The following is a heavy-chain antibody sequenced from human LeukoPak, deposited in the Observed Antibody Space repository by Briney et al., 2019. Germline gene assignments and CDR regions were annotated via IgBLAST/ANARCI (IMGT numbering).Heavy chain of an antibody. V-gene: IGHV1-69*13. Sequence: SVKVSCKASGGTFSSYAISWVRQAPGQGLEWMGGIIPIIGTANYAQKFQGRVTITADESTSTAYMELSSLRSEDTAVYYCARLSGNVVVPAAIRDYWGQGTLVTVSS. CDR2: IIPIIGTA. CDR1: GGTFSSYA. D-gene: IGHD2-2*01. CDR3: ARLSGNVVVPAAIRDY. J-gene: IGHJ4*02.